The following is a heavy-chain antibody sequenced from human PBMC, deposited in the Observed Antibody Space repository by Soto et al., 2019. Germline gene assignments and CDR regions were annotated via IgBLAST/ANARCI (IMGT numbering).Heavy chain of an antibody. CDR3: AISSAVQRGGY. Sequence: GSLRLSCAASGFAFGVYLMSWVRQAPGKGLEWVANINQHGSEEYYVDSVRGRFTISRDNAKNSLFLQMNSLRAEDTALYYCAISSAVQRGGYWGQGTLVTVSS. D-gene: IGHD6-25*01. V-gene: IGHV3-7*02. J-gene: IGHJ4*02. CDR1: GFAFGVYL. CDR2: INQHGSEE.